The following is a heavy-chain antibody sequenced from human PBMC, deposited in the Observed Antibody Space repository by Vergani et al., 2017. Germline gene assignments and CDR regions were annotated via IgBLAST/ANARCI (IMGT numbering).Heavy chain of an antibody. D-gene: IGHD2-2*01. CDR2: INPNSGGT. V-gene: IGHV1-2*02. J-gene: IGHJ6*02. CDR1: GYTFTGYY. CDR3: ARSGVVVPAVPYYYYYYGMDV. Sequence: QVQLVQSGAEVKKPGASVKVSCKASGYTFTGYYMHWVRQAPGQGLEWMGWINPNSGGTNYAQKFQGRVTMTRDTSISTAYMELSRLRSDDTAVYYCARSGVVVPAVPYYYYYYGMDVWGQGTTVTVSS.